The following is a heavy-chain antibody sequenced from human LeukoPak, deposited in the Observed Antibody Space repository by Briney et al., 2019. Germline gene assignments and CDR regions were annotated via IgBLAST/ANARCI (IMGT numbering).Heavy chain of an antibody. J-gene: IGHJ6*02. CDR2: MNPNSGNT. V-gene: IGHV1-8*01. Sequence: ASVKVSCKASGYTFTSYDINWVRQATGQGLEWMGWMNPNSGNTGYAQKFQGRVTTTRNTSISTAYMELSSLRSEDTAVYYCARGHEVYYYYYGMDVWGQGTTVTVSS. CDR1: GYTFTSYD. CDR3: ARGHEVYYYYYGMDV.